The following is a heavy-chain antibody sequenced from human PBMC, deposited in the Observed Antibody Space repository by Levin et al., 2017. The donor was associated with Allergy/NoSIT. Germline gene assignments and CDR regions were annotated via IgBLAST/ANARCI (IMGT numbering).Heavy chain of an antibody. V-gene: IGHV3-30*18. D-gene: IGHD1-26*01. CDR2: ISYDGSNK. Sequence: GGSLRLSCAASGFTFSSYGMHWVRQAPGKGLEWVAVISYDGSNKYYADSVKGRFTISRDNSKNTLYLQMNSLRAEDTAVYYCAKVGVGATTGGVYWGQGTLVTVSS. CDR1: GFTFSSYG. J-gene: IGHJ4*02. CDR3: AKVGVGATTGGVY.